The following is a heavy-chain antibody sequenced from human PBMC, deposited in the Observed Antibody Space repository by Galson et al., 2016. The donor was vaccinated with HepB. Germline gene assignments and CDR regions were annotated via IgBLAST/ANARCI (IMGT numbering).Heavy chain of an antibody. CDR3: VTGGSRSCISGSCNHLDH. Sequence: SVKVSCKASGNIFTAYGINWVRQAPGQGLAWMGWINTNTGNPTYAQGFTGRFVFSLDTSVSTAYLQINGLKAEDTAEYYCVTGGSRSCISGSCNHLDHWGQGTLVTVSS. V-gene: IGHV7-4-1*02. J-gene: IGHJ4*02. CDR2: INTNTGNP. D-gene: IGHD2-15*01. CDR1: GNIFTAYG.